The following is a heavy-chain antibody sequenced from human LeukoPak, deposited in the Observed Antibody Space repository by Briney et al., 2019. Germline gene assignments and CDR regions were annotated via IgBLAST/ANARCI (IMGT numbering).Heavy chain of an antibody. Sequence: GGSLRLSCAASGFTFSSYAVSWVRQAPGKGLEWVSAISGSGGSTYYADSVKGRFTISRDNSKNTLYLQMNSLRAEDTAVYYCVRYDYVWGSYFVDYWGQGTLVTVSS. D-gene: IGHD3-16*01. CDR1: GFTFSSYA. CDR3: VRYDYVWGSYFVDY. V-gene: IGHV3-23*01. J-gene: IGHJ4*02. CDR2: ISGSGGST.